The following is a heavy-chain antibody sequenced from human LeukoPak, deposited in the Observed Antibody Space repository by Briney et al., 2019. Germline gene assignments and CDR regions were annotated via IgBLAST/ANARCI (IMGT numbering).Heavy chain of an antibody. D-gene: IGHD2-21*01. J-gene: IGHJ3*01. Sequence: GGSLRLSCAASEFSVGSNYMTWVRQAPGKGLEWVSLIYSGGSTYYADSVKGRFTISRDNAKSLVYLQLNSLRAGDTALYYCARGGKKGGGDSLHLWGPGTMVTVAS. CDR2: IYSGGST. CDR1: EFSVGSNY. V-gene: IGHV3-66*01. CDR3: ARGGKKGGGDSLHL.